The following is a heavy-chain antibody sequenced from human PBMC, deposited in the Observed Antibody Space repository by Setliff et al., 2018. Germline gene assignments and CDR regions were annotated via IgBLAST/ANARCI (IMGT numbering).Heavy chain of an antibody. J-gene: IGHJ4*02. CDR3: ARISASSSHFDY. CDR2: IDWDDDK. CDR1: GFSLNTSGMR. Sequence: SGPTLVNPTQTLTLTCTFSGFSLNTSGMRVSWIRQPPGKALEWLARIDWDDDKFYSTSLKTRLTISKDTSKKQVVLTMTNMDPVDTATYYCARISASSSHFDYWGPGTLVTSPQ. V-gene: IGHV2-70*04. D-gene: IGHD6-13*01.